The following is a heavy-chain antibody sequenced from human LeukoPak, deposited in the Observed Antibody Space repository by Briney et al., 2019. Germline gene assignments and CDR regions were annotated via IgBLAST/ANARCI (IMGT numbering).Heavy chain of an antibody. CDR1: GSSFSTFW. V-gene: IGHV3-7*01. D-gene: IGHD2-21*01. CDR3: ASPGEGGRLWDFDY. J-gene: IGHJ4*02. CDR2: IKQDGSEK. Sequence: GGSLRLSCAGSGSSFSTFWMSWVRQAPGKGLEWVANIKQDGSEKYYVDSVKGRFSISRDNAENSLYLQMNSLRVEDTAVYYCASPGEGGRLWDFDYWGQGTLVTVSS.